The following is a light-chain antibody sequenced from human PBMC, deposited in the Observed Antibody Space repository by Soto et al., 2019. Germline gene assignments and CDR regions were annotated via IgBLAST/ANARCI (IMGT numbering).Light chain of an antibody. CDR3: AAWDDSVNGPI. V-gene: IGLV1-36*01. CDR1: SSNIGNNA. Sequence: QPVLTQPPPVSEAPRQRVTISCSGTSSNIGNNAVNWYQQLPGKAPKLLIYYDDVLPSGVSARFSGSKSGTSASLAISGLQSEDEADYYCAAWDDSVNGPIFGGGTKLTVL. J-gene: IGLJ2*01. CDR2: YDD.